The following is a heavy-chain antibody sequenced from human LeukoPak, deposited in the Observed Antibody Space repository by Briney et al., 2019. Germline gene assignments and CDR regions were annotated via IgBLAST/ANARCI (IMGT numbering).Heavy chain of an antibody. CDR3: ARGLLWFGELSTLGY. D-gene: IGHD3-10*01. CDR1: GYTFTNFA. Sequence: ASVKVSCKTSGYTFTNFAIHWVRQAPGQRLEWMGWINAGNGNTKYSQNLQGRVTIAGDTSASTAYMELPSLRSEDTAVYYCARGLLWFGELSTLGYWGQGTLVTVSS. CDR2: INAGNGNT. V-gene: IGHV1-3*01. J-gene: IGHJ4*02.